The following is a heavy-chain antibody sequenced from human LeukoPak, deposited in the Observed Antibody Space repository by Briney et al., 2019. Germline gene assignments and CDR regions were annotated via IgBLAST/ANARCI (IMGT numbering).Heavy chain of an antibody. V-gene: IGHV4-30-2*01. CDR1: GASISSGTYS. J-gene: IGHJ5*02. CDR2: IYHTGST. CDR3: ARGDGSGSGRWFDP. Sequence: SQTLSLTCTVSGASISSGTYSWSWIRQPPGEGLEWIGYIYHTGSTYYNPSLKGRVTISVDRSKNQFSLNLNFVTAADAALYYCARGDGSGSGRWFDPWGQGTLITVSS. D-gene: IGHD3-10*01.